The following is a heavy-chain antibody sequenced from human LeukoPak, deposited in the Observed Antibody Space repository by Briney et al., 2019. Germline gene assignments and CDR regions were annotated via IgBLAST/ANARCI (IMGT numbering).Heavy chain of an antibody. Sequence: GGSLRLSCAASGFTFSSYAMSWVRQARGKGLEWVSAISGSGGSTYYADSVKGRFTISRDNSKNTLYLQMNSLRAEDTAVYYCAKEWSIAAAGTAPFDYWGQGTLVTVSS. V-gene: IGHV3-23*01. CDR3: AKEWSIAAAGTAPFDY. CDR2: ISGSGGST. J-gene: IGHJ4*02. CDR1: GFTFSSYA. D-gene: IGHD6-13*01.